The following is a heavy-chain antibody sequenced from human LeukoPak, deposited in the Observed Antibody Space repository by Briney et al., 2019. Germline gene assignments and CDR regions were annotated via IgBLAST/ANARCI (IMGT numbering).Heavy chain of an antibody. CDR2: INSDGSST. Sequence: QPGGSLRLSXAASGFTFSSYWMHWVGQAPGKGLVWVSRINSDGSSTNYADSVKGRFTISRDNAKNTLYLQMNSLRAEDTAIYYCARDRAADRDGMDVWGKGTTVTVSS. V-gene: IGHV3-74*01. J-gene: IGHJ6*04. CDR3: ARDRAADRDGMDV. CDR1: GFTFSSYW.